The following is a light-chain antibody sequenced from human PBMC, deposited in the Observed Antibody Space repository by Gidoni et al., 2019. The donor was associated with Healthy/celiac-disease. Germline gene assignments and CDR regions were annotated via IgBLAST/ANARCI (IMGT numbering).Light chain of an antibody. CDR1: QSVSSSY. V-gene: IGKV3-20*01. Sequence: EIVLTQSPGTLSLSPGERATLSCRASQSVSSSYLAWYQQKPGQAPRLLIYGASSRATGIPDRFSGSGSGTDFTLTFSRLEPEDFAVYYCQQYGSSPPWTFGQXTKLEIK. J-gene: IGKJ2*02. CDR2: GAS. CDR3: QQYGSSPPWT.